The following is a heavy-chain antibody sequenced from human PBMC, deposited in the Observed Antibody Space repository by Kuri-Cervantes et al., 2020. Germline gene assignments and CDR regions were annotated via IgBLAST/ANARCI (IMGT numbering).Heavy chain of an antibody. CDR3: ARVGYNWNEADAFDI. Sequence: GGSLRLSCAASGFTFSSYAMHWVRQAPGKGLEWVAVISYDGSNKYYADSVKGRFTISRDNAKNSLYLQMNSLRAEDTAVYYCARVGYNWNEADAFDIWGQGTMVTVSS. J-gene: IGHJ3*02. D-gene: IGHD1-1*01. CDR2: ISYDGSNK. CDR1: GFTFSSYA. V-gene: IGHV3-30-3*01.